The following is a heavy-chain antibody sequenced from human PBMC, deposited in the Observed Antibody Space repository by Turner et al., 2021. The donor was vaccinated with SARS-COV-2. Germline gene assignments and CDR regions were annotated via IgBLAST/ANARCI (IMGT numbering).Heavy chain of an antibody. CDR3: ASTIVGRGDRKIYYYFYGLDV. Sequence: QLQLQESVPVLVKPSETLSLTCTFSGLSLSSSGYSWGWIRQPPGKGPEWIGSIDYSGSTYYNPSLKSRVTISVDTSKNQFSLKLSSVTAADTAVYYCASTIVGRGDRKIYYYFYGLDVWGQGTTVTVSS. V-gene: IGHV4-39*01. CDR1: GLSLSSSGYS. D-gene: IGHD3-3*01. CDR2: IDYSGST. J-gene: IGHJ6*02.